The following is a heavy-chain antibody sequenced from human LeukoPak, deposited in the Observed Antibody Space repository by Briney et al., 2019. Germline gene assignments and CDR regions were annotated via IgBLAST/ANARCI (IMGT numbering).Heavy chain of an antibody. D-gene: IGHD3-10*01. CDR2: IYTSGRT. V-gene: IGHV4-4*09. Sequence: PSETLSLTCTVSGGSISSYYWSWIRQPPGKGLEWIGYIYTSGRTNYNPSLESRDTITVDAAKNQLSLKLSSVTAADTAVYYCARVLYGSGALNWFDPWGQGTLVTVSS. CDR1: GGSISSYY. J-gene: IGHJ5*02. CDR3: ARVLYGSGALNWFDP.